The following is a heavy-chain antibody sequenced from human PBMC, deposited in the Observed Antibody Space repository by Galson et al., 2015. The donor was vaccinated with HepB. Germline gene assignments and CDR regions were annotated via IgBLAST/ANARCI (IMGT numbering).Heavy chain of an antibody. J-gene: IGHJ3*02. CDR3: ARGTYYYDHRDAFDI. V-gene: IGHV3-13*01. Sequence: SLRLSCAASGFTFRSYDMHWVRQATGKGLEWVSVIGSSGDTYYTPSVKGRFTFSRENAKNSLYLQMNSLRVGDTAVYYCARGTYYYDHRDAFDIWGQGTMVTVSS. CDR1: GFTFRSYD. D-gene: IGHD3-22*01. CDR2: IGSSGDT.